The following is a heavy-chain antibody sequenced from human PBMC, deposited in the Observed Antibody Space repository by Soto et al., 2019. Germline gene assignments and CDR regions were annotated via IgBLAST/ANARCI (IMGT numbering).Heavy chain of an antibody. J-gene: IGHJ4*02. V-gene: IGHV1-58*01. Sequence: SVKVSGKASGFTFTSSAFQWVRQARGQRLEWIGWIAVGSGYTNYAQRFQDRVTLTRDMSTATTYMELSRLTSEDTAIYYCAADATAWQQMVPSDYWGQGTLVTVSS. CDR3: AADATAWQQMVPSDY. D-gene: IGHD2-8*01. CDR1: GFTFTSSA. CDR2: IAVGSGYT.